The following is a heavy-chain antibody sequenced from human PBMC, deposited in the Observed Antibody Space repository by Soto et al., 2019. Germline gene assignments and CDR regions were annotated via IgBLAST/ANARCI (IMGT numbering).Heavy chain of an antibody. CDR1: GFTFSSYA. Sequence: EVQLLESGGGLVQPGGSLRLSCAASGFTFSSYAMSWVRQAPGKGLEWVSAISGSGGSTDYVDSVKGRFTISRDNSKNTLYLQMNSMRAEATAVYYCAKLQEDSDGPWAYFDYWGQGTLVTVSS. J-gene: IGHJ4*02. D-gene: IGHD5-18*01. CDR3: AKLQEDSDGPWAYFDY. CDR2: ISGSGGST. V-gene: IGHV3-23*01.